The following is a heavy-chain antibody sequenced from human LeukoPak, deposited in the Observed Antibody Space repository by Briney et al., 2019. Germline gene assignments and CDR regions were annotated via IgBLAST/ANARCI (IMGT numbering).Heavy chain of an antibody. J-gene: IGHJ4*02. Sequence: GGSLRLSCAASGLTISGIYMSWVRQAPGQGLEWVSVIYSGGNTFYSNSVKDRFTISRDNSKNTLYLQMNSLRVEDTAVHYCAKVGWAGSYFDYWGQGALVTVAS. CDR1: GLTISGIY. CDR3: AKVGWAGSYFDY. CDR2: IYSGGNT. D-gene: IGHD1-26*01. V-gene: IGHV3-66*01.